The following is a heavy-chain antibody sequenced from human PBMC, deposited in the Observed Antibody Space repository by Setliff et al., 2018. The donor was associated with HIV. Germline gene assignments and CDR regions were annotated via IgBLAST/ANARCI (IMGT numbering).Heavy chain of an antibody. J-gene: IGHJ3*02. V-gene: IGHV1-18*01. D-gene: IGHD3-10*01. CDR2: ISAHNGKT. Sequence: WASVKVSCKASGYTFTNYDISWVRQAPGQGLEWMGCISAHNGKTNYAQTFQSRVTMTSDTSTTTAYMELRTLRSDDAAVYYCARGGQSPYYYGSGSPHDPFDIWGQGTMVTVSS. CDR1: GYTFTNYD. CDR3: ARGGQSPYYYGSGSPHDPFDI.